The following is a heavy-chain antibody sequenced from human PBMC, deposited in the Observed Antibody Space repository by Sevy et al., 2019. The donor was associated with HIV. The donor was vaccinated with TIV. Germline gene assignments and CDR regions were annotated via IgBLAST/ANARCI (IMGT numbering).Heavy chain of an antibody. CDR2: ISSGSSNI. V-gene: IGHV3-48*01. CDR3: ARGPYSTMYFYYYMDV. Sequence: GGSLRLSCAASGFTFSDYSMNWVRQAPGKALEWVSYISSGSSNIYYADSVKGRFTISRDNAKNSLSLQMNSLRAEDTGVYYCARGPYSTMYFYYYMDVWGKGTTVTVSS. J-gene: IGHJ6*03. CDR1: GFTFSDYS. D-gene: IGHD6-13*01.